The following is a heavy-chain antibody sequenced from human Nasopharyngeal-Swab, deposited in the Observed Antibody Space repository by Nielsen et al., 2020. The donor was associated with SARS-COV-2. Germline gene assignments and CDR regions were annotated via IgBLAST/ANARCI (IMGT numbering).Heavy chain of an antibody. V-gene: IGHV4-59*01. CDR1: GGSISSYY. CDR2: IYYSGST. Sequence: SETLSLTCTVSGGSISSYYWSWIRQPPGKGLEWIGYIYYSGSTNYKPSLKSRVTISVDTSKNQFSLKLSSVTAADTAVYYCARVFKESSFSSSSGPFDYWGQGTLVTVSS. D-gene: IGHD6-6*01. J-gene: IGHJ4*02. CDR3: ARVFKESSFSSSSGPFDY.